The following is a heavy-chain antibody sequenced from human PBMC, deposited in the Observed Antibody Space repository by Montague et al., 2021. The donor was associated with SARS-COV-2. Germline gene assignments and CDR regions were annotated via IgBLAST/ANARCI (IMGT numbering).Heavy chain of an antibody. CDR1: GGSVSSGSYY. CDR3: ARDRGQTYYDILTGRALSVDFADGMDV. CDR2: IYYSGST. Sequence: SETLSLICTVSGGSVSSGSYYWSWIRQPPGKGLEWIGYIYYSGSTNYNPSLKSRVTISVDTSKNQLSLKLSSVTAADTAVYYCARDRGQTYYDILTGRALSVDFADGMDVWGQGTTVTVSS. D-gene: IGHD3-9*01. J-gene: IGHJ6*02. V-gene: IGHV4-61*01.